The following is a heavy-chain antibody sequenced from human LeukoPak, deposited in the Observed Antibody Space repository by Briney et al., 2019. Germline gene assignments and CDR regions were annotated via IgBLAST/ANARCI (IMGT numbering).Heavy chain of an antibody. J-gene: IGHJ6*02. V-gene: IGHV3-43*02. CDR1: GFTFDDYA. CDR2: ISGDGGST. CDR3: AKDIRQQLVEHYYYGMDV. D-gene: IGHD6-13*01. Sequence: PGGSLRLSCAASGFTFDDYAMHWVRQAPGKGLEWVSLISGDGGSTYYADSVKGRFTISRDNSKNSLYLQMNSLRTEDTALYYCAKDIRQQLVEHYYYGMDVWGQGTTVTVSS.